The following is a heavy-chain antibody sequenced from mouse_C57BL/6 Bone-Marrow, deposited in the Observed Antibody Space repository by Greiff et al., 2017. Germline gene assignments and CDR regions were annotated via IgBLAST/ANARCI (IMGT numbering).Heavy chain of an antibody. V-gene: IGHV1-19*01. CDR1: GYTFTDYY. CDR2: INPYNGGT. CDR3: ARRSPYYVDY. J-gene: IGHJ2*01. Sequence: VQLKESGPVLVKPGASVKMSCKASGYTFTDYYMNWVKQSHGKSLEWIGVINPYNGGTSYNQKFKGKATLTVDKSSSTAYMELNSLTSEDSAVYYCARRSPYYVDYWGQGTTLTVSS.